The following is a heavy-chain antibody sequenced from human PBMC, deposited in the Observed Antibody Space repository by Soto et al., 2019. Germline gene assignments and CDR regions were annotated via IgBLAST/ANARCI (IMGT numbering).Heavy chain of an antibody. D-gene: IGHD6-13*01. V-gene: IGHV3-21*01. J-gene: IGHJ5*02. CDR2: ISSNSAYI. CDR3: TRDASRDSSARGWFDP. Sequence: GESLRVSCAASRFTFRRFTMNWARQAPGKGLEWVSTISSNSAYIYYTDALRGRFTISRDNAKNSLHLQMNSLRAEDTAVYYCTRDASRDSSARGWFDPWGPGTLVTVSS. CDR1: RFTFRRFT.